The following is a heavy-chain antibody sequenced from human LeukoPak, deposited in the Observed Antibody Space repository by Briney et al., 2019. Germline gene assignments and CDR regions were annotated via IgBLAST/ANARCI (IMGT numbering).Heavy chain of an antibody. CDR1: GYTVTGYY. D-gene: IGHD1-26*01. J-gene: IGHJ4*02. Sequence: GASVKVSCKASGYTVTGYYIHWVRQAPGQGLEWMGWITPNSGDTDYAQKFQGRVTVTRDTSITTAYMELSSLRSDDTAIYYCARSPIGLGFFDYWGQGTLVTVSS. CDR3: ARSPIGLGFFDY. V-gene: IGHV1-2*02. CDR2: ITPNSGDT.